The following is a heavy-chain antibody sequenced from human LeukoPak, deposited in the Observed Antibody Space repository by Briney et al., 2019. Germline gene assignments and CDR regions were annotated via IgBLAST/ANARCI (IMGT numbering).Heavy chain of an antibody. Sequence: GGSLRLSCAASGFTFSNYAMRWVRHTPGKGLECVSVVSGGGGDTYYTGAVTGRFPISRDKSNNKLYLQMHSLRAEDTAIYYCARGTLEHCSGASCYPLDSWGQGTLVTVSS. CDR3: ARGTLEHCSGASCYPLDS. V-gene: IGHV3-23*01. J-gene: IGHJ5*01. CDR2: VSGGGGDT. CDR1: GFTFSNYA. D-gene: IGHD2-15*01.